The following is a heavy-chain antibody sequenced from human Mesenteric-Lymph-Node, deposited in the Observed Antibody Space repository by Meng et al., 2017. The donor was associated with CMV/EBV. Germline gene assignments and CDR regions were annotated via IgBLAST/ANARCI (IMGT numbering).Heavy chain of an antibody. CDR1: GGSIRSSNG. V-gene: IGHV4-4*02. CDR2: IYHSGST. D-gene: IGHD6-19*01. CDR3: ARDLAVAGTGDY. Sequence: CAVSGGSIRSSNGWSWVRQPRGKGLEWIGEIYHSGSTNYNPSLKSRVTISVDKSKNQFSLKLSSVTAADTAVYYCARDLAVAGTGDYWGQGTLVTVSS. J-gene: IGHJ4*02.